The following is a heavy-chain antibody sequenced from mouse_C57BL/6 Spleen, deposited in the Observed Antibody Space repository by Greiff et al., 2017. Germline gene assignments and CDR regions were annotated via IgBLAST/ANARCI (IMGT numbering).Heavy chain of an antibody. J-gene: IGHJ2*01. D-gene: IGHD1-1*01. V-gene: IGHV1-63*01. CDR3: ARGPYYYGSSYYFDY. CDR2: IYPGGGYT. Sequence: VKLMESGAELVRPGTSVKMSCKASGYTFTNYWIGWAKQRPGHGLEWIGDIYPGGGYTNYNEKFKGKATLTADKSSSTAYMQFSSLTSEDSAIYYCARGPYYYGSSYYFDYWGQGTTLTVSS. CDR1: GYTFTNYW.